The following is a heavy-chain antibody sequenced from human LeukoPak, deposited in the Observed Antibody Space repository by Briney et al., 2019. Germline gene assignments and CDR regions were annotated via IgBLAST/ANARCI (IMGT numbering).Heavy chain of an antibody. J-gene: IGHJ3*02. CDR1: GGSFSGYY. CDR2: IYYSGST. D-gene: IGHD3-3*01. CDR3: AREYRGSSFGVVSHAFDI. Sequence: SETLSLTCAVYGGSFSGYYWSWIRQPPGKGLEWIGYIYYSGSTNYNPSLKSRVTISVDTSKNQFSLKLSSVTAADTAVYYCAREYRGSSFGVVSHAFDIWGQGTMVTVSS. V-gene: IGHV4-59*01.